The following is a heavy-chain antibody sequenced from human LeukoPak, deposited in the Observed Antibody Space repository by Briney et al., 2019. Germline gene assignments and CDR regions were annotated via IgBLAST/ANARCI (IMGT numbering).Heavy chain of an antibody. Sequence: PSETLSLTCAVSGGSISSGGYSWSWIRQPPGRGLEWIVYIYHSGSTYYNPSLKSRVTISVDRSKNQFSLKLSSVTAADTAVYYCARVVSPGIAAAGTIDYWGQGTLVTVSS. D-gene: IGHD6-13*01. CDR2: IYHSGST. CDR1: GGSISSGGYS. J-gene: IGHJ4*02. V-gene: IGHV4-30-2*01. CDR3: ARVVSPGIAAAGTIDY.